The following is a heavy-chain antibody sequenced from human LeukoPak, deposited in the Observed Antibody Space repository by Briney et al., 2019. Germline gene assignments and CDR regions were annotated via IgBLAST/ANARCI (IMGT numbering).Heavy chain of an antibody. CDR1: GDTFTNHY. CDR2: INPRGGST. J-gene: IGHJ4*02. V-gene: IGHV1-46*01. D-gene: IGHD3-22*01. Sequence: ASVKVSCEASGDTFTNHYIHWVRQAPGQGLEWMGIINPRGGSTSYAEKFQGRVTMTRDMSTSTVYMELSSLRSEDTAVFYCARSGGYYDSRSPFDYWGQGTLVTVSS. CDR3: ARSGGYYDSRSPFDY.